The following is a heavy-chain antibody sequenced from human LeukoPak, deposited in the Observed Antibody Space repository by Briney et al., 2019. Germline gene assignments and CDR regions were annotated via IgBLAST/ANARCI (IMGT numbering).Heavy chain of an antibody. Sequence: GGSLRLSCAASGFTFSDYAMSWVRQAPGQGLEWVSTISDDGSGTYYADSVRGRFTVSRDNSKNTLFLQINSLRAEDSAVYYCATDRERDPSVYYLVGGQGTLITVSS. CDR1: GFTFSDYA. D-gene: IGHD3-22*01. V-gene: IGHV3-23*01. J-gene: IGHJ4*02. CDR3: ATDRERDPSVYYLV. CDR2: ISDDGSGT.